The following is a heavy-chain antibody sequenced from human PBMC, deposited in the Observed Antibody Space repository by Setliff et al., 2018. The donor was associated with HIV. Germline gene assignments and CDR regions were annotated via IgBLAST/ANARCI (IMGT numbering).Heavy chain of an antibody. Sequence: GGSLRLSCGASGFTFSRYSMNWVRQAPGKGPEWVSGSGSDGNTLYTDSVKGRFTISRDNSKNTLYLQMNSLRVEDTAIYYCVKDILGWSFDYWGQGTLVTVSS. CDR3: VKDILGWSFDY. CDR2: SGSDGNT. CDR1: GFTFSRYS. V-gene: IGHV3-23*01. D-gene: IGHD2-15*01. J-gene: IGHJ4*02.